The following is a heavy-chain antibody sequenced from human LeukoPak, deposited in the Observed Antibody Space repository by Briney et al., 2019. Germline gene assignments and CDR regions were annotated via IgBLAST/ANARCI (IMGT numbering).Heavy chain of an antibody. CDR2: INHSGST. J-gene: IGHJ4*02. D-gene: IGHD6-13*01. V-gene: IGHV4-34*01. Sequence: PSETLSLTCAVYGGSFSGYYWSWIRQPPGKGLEWIGEINHSGSTNYNPSLKSRVTISVDTSKNQFSLKLSSVTALDTAVYYCAKDAELYSSRAPVDYWGQGTLVTVSS. CDR1: GGSFSGYY. CDR3: AKDAELYSSRAPVDY.